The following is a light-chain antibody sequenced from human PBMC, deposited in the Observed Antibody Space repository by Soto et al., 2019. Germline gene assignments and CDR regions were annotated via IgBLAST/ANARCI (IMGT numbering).Light chain of an antibody. V-gene: IGKV3-15*01. CDR1: QSVSIH. CDR2: DTS. J-gene: IGKJ5*01. CDR3: QQYSNWPPIT. Sequence: ETVIPQSPSTLSVSLGERATLSCRASQSVSIHLAWYQQKPGQAPRLLIYDTSTRATGIPARFSGSGSGTEFTLTISSLQSEDFAVYYCQQYSNWPPITFGQGTRLEIK.